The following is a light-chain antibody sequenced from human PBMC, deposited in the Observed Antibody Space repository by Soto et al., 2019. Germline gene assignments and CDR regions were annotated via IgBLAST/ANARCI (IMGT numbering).Light chain of an antibody. V-gene: IGKV2-30*02. CDR3: IQGTHWPPYP. Sequence: DVVMTQSPLSLPVTLGQPASISCRSSQSLVHSDGKTYLNWFQHRPGQSPRRLIYKVYNRDSGVPVRGRGSGAAADFTLRISSVEDEDVGVYYCIQGTHWPPYPFGQGNTLQIK. CDR1: QSLVHSDGKTY. J-gene: IGKJ2*01. CDR2: KVY.